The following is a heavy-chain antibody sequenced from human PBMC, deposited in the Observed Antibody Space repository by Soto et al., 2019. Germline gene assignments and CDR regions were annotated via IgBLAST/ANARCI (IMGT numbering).Heavy chain of an antibody. D-gene: IGHD4-17*01. Sequence: QVQLQESGPGLVEASQTLSLTCTVSGATIISGGFYWSWIRQRPGKGLEWIGHIYYTGSTYYNPSLNSRVTISVDMSRNQFSLKLRSVTAADTAKYFCARDDSFYGEPGYGMNVWGQGTTVPVSS. J-gene: IGHJ6*02. CDR2: IYYTGST. V-gene: IGHV4-31*03. CDR1: GATIISGGFY. CDR3: ARDDSFYGEPGYGMNV.